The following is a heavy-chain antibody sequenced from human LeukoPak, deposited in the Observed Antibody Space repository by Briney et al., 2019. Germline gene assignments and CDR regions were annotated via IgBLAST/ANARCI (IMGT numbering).Heavy chain of an antibody. CDR1: GGSLSSYY. Sequence: SETLSLTCTVSGGSLSSYYWSWIRQPPGKGLEWIGYIYYSGSTNYNPSLKSRVTISVDTSKNQLSLKLSSVTAADTAVYYCARPTNWGSTYAFDIWGEGTMVSVCS. CDR3: ARPTNWGSTYAFDI. V-gene: IGHV4-59*01. D-gene: IGHD7-27*01. CDR2: IYYSGST. J-gene: IGHJ3*02.